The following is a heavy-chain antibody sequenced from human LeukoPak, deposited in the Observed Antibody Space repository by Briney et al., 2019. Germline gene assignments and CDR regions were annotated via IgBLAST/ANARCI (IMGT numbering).Heavy chain of an antibody. CDR1: GGSSSSSNYY. CDR3: ARQLGFCSSTSCYPWFAP. J-gene: IGHJ5*02. Sequence: SQTLSLTCTVSGGSSSSSNYYWDWIRQPPGKGLEWIGSIYYSGTTYYNPSLKSRVTVSIDTSKKQFSLKVSSVTAADTAVYYCARQLGFCSSTSCYPWFAPWGQGTLVTVSS. D-gene: IGHD2-2*01. CDR2: IYYSGTT. V-gene: IGHV4-39*01.